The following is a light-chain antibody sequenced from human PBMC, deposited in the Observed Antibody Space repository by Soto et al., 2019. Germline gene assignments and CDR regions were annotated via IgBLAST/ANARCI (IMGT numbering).Light chain of an antibody. CDR1: QSLSSRN. Sequence: EVAMTQSQGTRCVSSGERATLSCRASQSLSSRNLAWYQQKPCQAPRPSIYGVSIRATGIPDRFSVIGSGTDFTLTISGLEHEDFAVYYGQQYDSSTLTFGQGTKVDIK. CDR2: GVS. CDR3: QQYDSSTLT. J-gene: IGKJ1*01. V-gene: IGKV3-20*01.